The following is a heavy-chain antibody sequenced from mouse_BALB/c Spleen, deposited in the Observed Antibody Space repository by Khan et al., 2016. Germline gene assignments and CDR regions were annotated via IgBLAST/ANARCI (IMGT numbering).Heavy chain of an antibody. CDR2: ISSGGNNT. V-gene: IGHV5-12-1*01. J-gene: IGHJ3*01. CDR3: VRHTTVAY. Sequence: EVELVESGGGLVKPGGSLKLSCAASGFACSSYDMSWVRQTPEKRLEWVAYISSGGNNTYYPDTVKGRFTISRDNAKNTLYLQMSSLKSEDTAMYYCVRHTTVAYWGQGTLVTVSA. D-gene: IGHD1-1*01. CDR1: GFACSSYD.